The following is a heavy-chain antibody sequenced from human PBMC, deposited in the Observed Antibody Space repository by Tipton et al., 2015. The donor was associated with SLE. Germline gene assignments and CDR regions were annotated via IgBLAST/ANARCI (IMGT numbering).Heavy chain of an antibody. J-gene: IGHJ4*02. CDR1: GDSITSGSYS. CDR3: ARRPANKSQFDY. CDR2: LHYSGRS. V-gene: IGHV4-39*07. Sequence: TLSLTCSVSGDSITSGSYSWGWIRPAPGKGLEWIGRLHYSGRSYYNPALKSRVTISLDTSRTQFSLKVTSVTAANTAVYYCARRPANKSQFDYWGKGMLVTVSS. D-gene: IGHD2-15*01.